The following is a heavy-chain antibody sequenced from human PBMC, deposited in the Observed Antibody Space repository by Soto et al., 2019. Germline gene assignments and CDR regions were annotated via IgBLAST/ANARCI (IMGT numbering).Heavy chain of an antibody. V-gene: IGHV4-61*08. CDR3: ARGEKDWRDY. CDR1: GGSVFSGAFY. Sequence: QVQLHESGPGLVKVSETLSLTCTISGGSVFSGAFYWSWIRQPPGKGLEWIGYIHYSGTTNYNPSLKSRVAITVDTSKTQFSLTLTTGTAADAAVYYCARGEKDWRDYWGQGTLVTVSS. CDR2: IHYSGTT. D-gene: IGHD1-1*01. J-gene: IGHJ4*02.